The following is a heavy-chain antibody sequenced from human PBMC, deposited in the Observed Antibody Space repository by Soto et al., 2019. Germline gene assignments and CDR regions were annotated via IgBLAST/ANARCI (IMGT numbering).Heavy chain of an antibody. V-gene: IGHV3-53*02. CDR1: GLTVNSKY. Sequence: EVQPVETGGGLIQPGESLRLSCEASGLTVNSKYMSWVRQPPGKGLEWVSLIYSGGSTYYADSVKGRFTISRDNSKNTLYLQMNSLRAEDTAVYYCARPRGSGSNFPGSDAFDIWGQGTLVIVSA. J-gene: IGHJ3*02. CDR2: IYSGGST. CDR3: ARPRGSGSNFPGSDAFDI. D-gene: IGHD3-10*01.